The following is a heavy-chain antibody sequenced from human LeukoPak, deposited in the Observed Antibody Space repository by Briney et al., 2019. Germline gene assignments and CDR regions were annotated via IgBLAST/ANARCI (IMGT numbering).Heavy chain of an antibody. J-gene: IGHJ5*02. D-gene: IGHD1-26*01. Sequence: GESLKISCRAPGYSFADYWIAWVRQMPGKGLEWMGIIYPGDSDTKYNPSFQGRVSFSVDKSNNTAYLQWSSLEASDSAVYFCAKRGGSPFQYSNWFDPWGQGTLVTVS. CDR1: GYSFADYW. V-gene: IGHV5-51*01. CDR2: IYPGDSDT. CDR3: AKRGGSPFQYSNWFDP.